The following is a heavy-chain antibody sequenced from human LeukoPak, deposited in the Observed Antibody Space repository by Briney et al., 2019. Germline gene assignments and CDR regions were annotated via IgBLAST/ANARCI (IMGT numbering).Heavy chain of an antibody. V-gene: IGHV3-33*01. CDR1: GFNFGTFA. D-gene: IGHD3-10*01. J-gene: IGHJ4*02. Sequence: QSGRSLRLSCEASGFNFGTFAMHWVRQAPGEGLEWLAIIWYDGSNKHYSDSVKGRFTISRDNSKSSLYLRMNSLRAEDTAVYYCRGTYYYGSGIDGDYFDYWGQGTLVTVSS. CDR3: RGTYYYGSGIDGDYFDY. CDR2: IWYDGSNK.